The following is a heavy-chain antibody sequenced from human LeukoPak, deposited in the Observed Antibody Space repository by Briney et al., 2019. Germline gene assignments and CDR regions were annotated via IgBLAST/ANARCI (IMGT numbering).Heavy chain of an antibody. CDR3: ARDRNWGFDY. CDR2: IRGSSSTT. Sequence: GGSLRLSCAASGFTFTSYSMHWVRQAPGNGLEWVSYIRGSSSTTLYADSVKGRFTISRDNAKNSLYLQMNSLRDEDTAVYYCARDRNWGFDYWGQGTLVTVSS. V-gene: IGHV3-48*02. J-gene: IGHJ4*02. CDR1: GFTFTSYS. D-gene: IGHD7-27*01.